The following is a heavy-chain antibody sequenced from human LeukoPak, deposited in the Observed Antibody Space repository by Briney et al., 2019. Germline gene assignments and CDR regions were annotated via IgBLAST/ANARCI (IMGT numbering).Heavy chain of an antibody. D-gene: IGHD3-9*01. V-gene: IGHV4-31*03. J-gene: IGHJ4*02. CDR1: GGSIRSGRYY. CDR3: ARATYAILTGYYLDY. Sequence: PSETLSLTCTVSGGSIRSGRYYWSWIRQHTGKGLELIGYIYYSGSTYYNPSLKSRVTISMDTSKNQFSLKLSSVTAADTAVYYCARATYAILTGYYLDYWGQGTLVTVSS. CDR2: IYYSGST.